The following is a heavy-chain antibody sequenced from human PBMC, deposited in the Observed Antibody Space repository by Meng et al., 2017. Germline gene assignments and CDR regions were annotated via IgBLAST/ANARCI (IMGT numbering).Heavy chain of an antibody. CDR3: ARMGDYYDSSGYYGDDAFDI. D-gene: IGHD3-22*01. CDR2: IDWDDDK. J-gene: IGHJ3*02. Sequence: SGPTLVKPTQTLTLTCTFSGFSLSTSGMRVSWIRQPPGKALAWLARIDWDDDKFYSTSLKTRLTISQDTSKNQVVLTMTNMDPVDTATYYCARMGDYYDSSGYYGDDAFDIWGQGTTVTVSS. V-gene: IGHV2-70*04. CDR1: GFSLSTSGMR.